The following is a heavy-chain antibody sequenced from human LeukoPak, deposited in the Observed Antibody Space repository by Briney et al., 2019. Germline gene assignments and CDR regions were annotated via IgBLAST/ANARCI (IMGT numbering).Heavy chain of an antibody. V-gene: IGHV1-46*01. J-gene: IGHJ4*02. CDR3: ARDPSYYDYVWGSYRYRRFDY. D-gene: IGHD3-16*02. CDR1: GYIFTNYY. Sequence: ASVTVSCKASGYIFTNYYIHWVRQAPGQGLEWMGIINPSGDNRNYAQKLQGRVTMTTDTSTSTAYMELRSLRSDDTAVYYCARDPSYYDYVWGSYRYRRFDYWGQGTLVTVSS. CDR2: INPSGDNR.